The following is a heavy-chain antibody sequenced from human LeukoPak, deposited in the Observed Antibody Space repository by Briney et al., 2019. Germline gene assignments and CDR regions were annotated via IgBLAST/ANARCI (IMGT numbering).Heavy chain of an antibody. J-gene: IGHJ6*03. CDR3: TRPWQRRYYMDV. CDR1: GESFSGYY. V-gene: IGHV4-34*01. Sequence: SETLSLTCAVYGESFSGYYWTWVRQPPGKGLEWIGDINHCGRTTYNPSLKSRVIISVDTSKNLFSLNLTSVTAADTAVYYCTRPWQRRYYMDVWGKGTTVAVSS. CDR2: INHCGRT.